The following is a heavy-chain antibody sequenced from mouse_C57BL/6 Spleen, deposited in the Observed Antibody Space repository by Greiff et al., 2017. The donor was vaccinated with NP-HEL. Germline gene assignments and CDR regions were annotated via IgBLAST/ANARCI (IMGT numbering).Heavy chain of an antibody. CDR1: GYTFTDYE. Sequence: QVHVKQSGAELVRPGASVTLSCKASGYTFTDYEMHWVKQTPVHGLEWIGAIDPETGGTAYNQKFKGKAILTADKSSSTAYMELRSLTSEDSAVYYCTRPTGTGYFDYWGQGTTLTVSS. D-gene: IGHD4-1*01. J-gene: IGHJ2*01. CDR2: IDPETGGT. CDR3: TRPTGTGYFDY. V-gene: IGHV1-15*01.